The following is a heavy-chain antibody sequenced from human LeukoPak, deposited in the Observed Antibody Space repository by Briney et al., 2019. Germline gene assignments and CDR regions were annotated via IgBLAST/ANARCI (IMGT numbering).Heavy chain of an antibody. CDR1: GFTFSSYS. J-gene: IGHJ4*02. V-gene: IGHV3-7*01. D-gene: IGHD5-18*01. Sequence: GGSLRLSCAASGFTFSSYSMNWVRQAPGKGLEWVANIKKDGSEKYYVDSVKGRFTISRDNAKTSLYLQMNSLRAEDTAVYYCARDLSGIAGYTYGRGIDYWGQGTLVTVSS. CDR2: IKKDGSEK. CDR3: ARDLSGIAGYTYGRGIDY.